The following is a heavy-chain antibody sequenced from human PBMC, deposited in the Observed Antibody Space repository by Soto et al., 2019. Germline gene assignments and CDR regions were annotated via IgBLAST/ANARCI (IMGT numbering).Heavy chain of an antibody. Sequence: EVQLVESGGGLVKPGGSLRLSCAVSGFTFSTYSMNWVRQAPGKGLEWVSSISSSSDYIYYADSVKGRFTISRDNAKNSLYLQMNSLRAEDTAVYYCARGLLYSINFDYWGQGTLVTVSS. CDR1: GFTFSTYS. D-gene: IGHD6-13*01. V-gene: IGHV3-21*01. CDR2: ISSSSDYI. CDR3: ARGLLYSINFDY. J-gene: IGHJ4*02.